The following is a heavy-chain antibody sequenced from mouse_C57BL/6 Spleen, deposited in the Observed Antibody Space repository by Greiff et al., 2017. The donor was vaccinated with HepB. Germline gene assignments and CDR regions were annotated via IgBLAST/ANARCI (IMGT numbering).Heavy chain of an antibody. CDR2: ISSGSSTI. Sequence: EVMLVESGGGLVKPGGSLKLSCAASGFTFSDYGMHWVRQAPEKGLEWVAYISSGSSTIYYADTVKGRFTISRDNAKNTLFLQLTSLRSEDTAMYYCAKAGSTMVTTRDYYAMDYWGQGTSVTVSS. V-gene: IGHV5-17*01. CDR3: AKAGSTMVTTRDYYAMDY. CDR1: GFTFSDYG. D-gene: IGHD2-2*01. J-gene: IGHJ4*01.